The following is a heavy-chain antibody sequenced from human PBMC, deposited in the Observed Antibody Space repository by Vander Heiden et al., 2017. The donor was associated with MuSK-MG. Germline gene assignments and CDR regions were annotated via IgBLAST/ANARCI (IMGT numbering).Heavy chain of an antibody. Sequence: QLQLQESGPGLVKPSETLSLTCTVSGGSISSSSYYWGWIRQPPGKGLEWIGSYYYRWDPHHHPAPKDPVPHTGGHAKNPFPLELGFCAGRSNGFLYCARLGGYCSSTSCSTPPYYYGMDVWGQGTTVTVSS. J-gene: IGHJ6*02. CDR3: ARLGGYCSSTSCSTPPYYYGMDV. V-gene: IGHV4-39*01. D-gene: IGHD2-2*01. CDR1: GGSISSSSYY. CDR2: YYYRWDP.